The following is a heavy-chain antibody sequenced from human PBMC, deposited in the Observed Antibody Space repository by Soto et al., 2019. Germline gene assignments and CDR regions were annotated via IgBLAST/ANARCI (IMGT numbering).Heavy chain of an antibody. CDR3: ARAPIAAAGRIDY. CDR2: IYHSGST. D-gene: IGHD6-13*01. V-gene: IGHV4-38-2*01. Sequence: SESVALTCAVSGYSISSGYYWGWIRQPPGKGLEWIGSIYHSGSTYYNPSLKSRVTISVDTSKNQFSLKLSSVTAADTAVYYCARAPIAAAGRIDYWGQGTLVTVSS. CDR1: GYSISSGYY. J-gene: IGHJ4*02.